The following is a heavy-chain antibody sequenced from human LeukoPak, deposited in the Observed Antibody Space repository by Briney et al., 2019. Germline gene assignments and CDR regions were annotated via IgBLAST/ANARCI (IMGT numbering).Heavy chain of an antibody. J-gene: IGHJ6*02. CDR2: INHSGST. CDR3: ARGPPGMDV. V-gene: IGHV4-34*01. Sequence: GSLRLSCAASGFTFSSYAMSWVRQAPGKGLEWIGEINHSGSTNYNPSLKSRVTTSVDTSKNQFSLKLSSVTAADTAVYYCARGPPGMDVWGQGTTVTVSS. CDR1: GFTFSSYA.